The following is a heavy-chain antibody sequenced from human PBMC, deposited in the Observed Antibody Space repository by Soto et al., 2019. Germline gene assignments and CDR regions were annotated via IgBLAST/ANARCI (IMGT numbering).Heavy chain of an antibody. CDR1: GFTFSSYA. D-gene: IGHD5-18*01. J-gene: IGHJ4*02. CDR3: AGGGYSYGGDY. Sequence: QVQLVESGRGVVQPGRSLRLSCAASGFTFSSYAMHWVRQAPGKGLEWVAVISYDGSNKYYADSVKGRFTISRDNSKNTLYLQMNSLRADDTAVYYCAGGGYSYGGDYWGQGTLVTVSS. V-gene: IGHV3-30-3*01. CDR2: ISYDGSNK.